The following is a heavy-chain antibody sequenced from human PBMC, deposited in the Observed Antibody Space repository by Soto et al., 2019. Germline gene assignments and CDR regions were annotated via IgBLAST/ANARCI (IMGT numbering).Heavy chain of an antibody. CDR2: INHSGST. J-gene: IGHJ4*02. CDR3: ARLGGYASVGYYYLWDS. CDR1: DGSMNSDSSY. Sequence: SETLSLTCRVSDGSMNSDSSYGGWIRQPPGKGLEWIGVINHSGSTYHNLSLKGRVTMSVDASRNQFSLKLTSMTAADTAVYYCARLGGYASVGYYYLWDSWGQGTLVTVSS. V-gene: IGHV4-39*01. D-gene: IGHD3-22*01.